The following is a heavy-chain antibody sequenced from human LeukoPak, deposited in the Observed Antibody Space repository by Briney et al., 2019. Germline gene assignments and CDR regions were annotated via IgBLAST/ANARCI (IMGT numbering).Heavy chain of an antibody. V-gene: IGHV7-4-1*02. CDR2: INTNTGNP. CDR3: ARRYCSSTSCYTGNYYYSMGV. Sequence: GASVNVSCKASGYTFTTYAVNWVRQAPGQGLEWMGWINTNTGNPTYAQGFTGRFVFSLDTSVSTAYLQISSLKAEDTAVYYCARRYCSSTSCYTGNYYYSMGVWGQGTTVTVSS. D-gene: IGHD2-2*02. CDR1: GYTFTTYA. J-gene: IGHJ6*02.